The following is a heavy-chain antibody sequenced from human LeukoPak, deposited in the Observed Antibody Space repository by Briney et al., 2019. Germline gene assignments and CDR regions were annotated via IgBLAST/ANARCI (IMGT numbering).Heavy chain of an antibody. CDR2: IRHDGSIK. CDR3: ARGDCSRDCYHPLYY. CDR1: GFTFSTYA. J-gene: IGHJ4*02. V-gene: IGHV3-30*02. D-gene: IGHD2-21*02. Sequence: GGSLRLSCAASGFTFSTYAMHWVRQAPGQGLDWVAFIRHDGSIKYYADSVKGRFTISRDNSKNTLYLQMNSLRTEDTAVYYCARGDCSRDCYHPLYYWGQGSLVTVSS.